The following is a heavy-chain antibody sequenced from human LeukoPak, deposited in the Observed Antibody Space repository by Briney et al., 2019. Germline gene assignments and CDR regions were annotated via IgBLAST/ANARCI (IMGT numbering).Heavy chain of an antibody. CDR2: ISSSSSYI. Sequence: KTGGSLRLSCTASGFTLSSFGMHWVRQAPGKGLEWVSSISSSSSYIYYADSVKGRFTISRDNAKNSLYLQMNSLRAEDTAVYYCARDRESYGGDCYDAFDIWGQGTMVTVSS. V-gene: IGHV3-21*01. J-gene: IGHJ3*02. D-gene: IGHD2-21*02. CDR1: GFTLSSFG. CDR3: ARDRESYGGDCYDAFDI.